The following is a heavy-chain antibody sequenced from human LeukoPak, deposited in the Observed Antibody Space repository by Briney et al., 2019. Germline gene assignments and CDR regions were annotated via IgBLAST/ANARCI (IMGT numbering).Heavy chain of an antibody. CDR3: ARDTYPPQLIDY. D-gene: IGHD5-18*01. Sequence: PGGSLRLSCAASGFTLSLYAMNWVRQAPGKGLEWVSYIDSGSDDRLFADSVRGRFTISRDNAKNSVYLQMSSLRPEDSGVYYCARDTYPPQLIDYWGQGTLVTVSS. CDR1: GFTLSLYA. J-gene: IGHJ4*02. V-gene: IGHV3-21*05. CDR2: IDSGSDDR.